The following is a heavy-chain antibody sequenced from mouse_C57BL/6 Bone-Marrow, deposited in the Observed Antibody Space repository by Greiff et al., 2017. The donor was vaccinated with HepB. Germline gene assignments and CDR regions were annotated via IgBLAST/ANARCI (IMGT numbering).Heavy chain of an antibody. CDR2: IDPSDSYT. V-gene: IGHV1-50*01. CDR1: GYTFTSYW. J-gene: IGHJ1*03. D-gene: IGHD1-1*01. CDR3: ARVITTVVAHWYFDV. Sequence: QVQLQQPGAELVKPGASVKLSCKASGYTFTSYWMQWVKQRPGQGLEWIGEIDPSDSYTNYNQKFKGKATLTVDTSSSTAYMQLSSLTSEDSAVYDCARVITTVVAHWYFDVWGTGTTVTVSS.